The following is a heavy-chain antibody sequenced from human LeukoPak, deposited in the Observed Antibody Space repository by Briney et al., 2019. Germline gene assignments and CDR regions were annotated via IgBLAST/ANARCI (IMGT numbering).Heavy chain of an antibody. CDR3: ARWGTPSVSALDI. V-gene: IGHV1-2*02. Sequence: ASVKVSCKASRYTFTAYYLHWVRQAPGQGLEWMGWINPNSGGTNYAQKFQGRVTMTRDTSISTVYMELSRLRSDDTAVYYCARWGTPSVSALDIWGQGTMVTVSP. J-gene: IGHJ3*02. D-gene: IGHD3-16*01. CDR1: RYTFTAYY. CDR2: INPNSGGT.